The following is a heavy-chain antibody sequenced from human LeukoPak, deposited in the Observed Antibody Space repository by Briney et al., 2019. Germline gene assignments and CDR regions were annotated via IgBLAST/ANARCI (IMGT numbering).Heavy chain of an antibody. CDR3: ARDPGYCSNGVCYSRFDY. V-gene: IGHV3-64*01. Sequence: PGGSLRLSCAASGFTFSTYRMHWVRQAPGEGLEYVSGIRTYGDNTYYANSVKGRFTISRDNSKKTLFLQMGSLRAEDMAVYYCARDPGYCSNGVCYSRFDYWGQGVLVTVSS. J-gene: IGHJ4*02. CDR2: IRTYGDNT. D-gene: IGHD2-8*01. CDR1: GFTFSTYR.